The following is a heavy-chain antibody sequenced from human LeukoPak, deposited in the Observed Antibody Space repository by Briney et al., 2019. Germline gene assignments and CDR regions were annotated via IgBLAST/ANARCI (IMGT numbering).Heavy chain of an antibody. Sequence: ASVKVSCKASGYTFTGYFIHWVRQAPGQGLEWMGWINPNSGGTNYAQKFQGRVTMTRDTSISTAYMELSRLRSDDTAVYYCARDARYDSSGYPFYYWGQGTLVTVSS. J-gene: IGHJ4*02. CDR1: GYTFTGYF. V-gene: IGHV1-2*02. CDR2: INPNSGGT. CDR3: ARDARYDSSGYPFYY. D-gene: IGHD3-22*01.